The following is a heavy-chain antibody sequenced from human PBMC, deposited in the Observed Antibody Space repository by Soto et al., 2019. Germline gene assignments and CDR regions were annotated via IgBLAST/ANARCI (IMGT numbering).Heavy chain of an antibody. CDR2: IFSNDEK. Sequence: SGPTLVNPTETLTLTCTVSGFSLSNARMGVSWIRQPPGKALEWLAHIFSNDEKSYSTSLKSRLTISKDTSKSQVVLTMTNMDPVDTATYYCARILTSDFCSGSLDPWGQGTLVTVSS. CDR3: ARILTSDFCSGSLDP. CDR1: GFSLSNARMG. D-gene: IGHD3-3*01. J-gene: IGHJ5*02. V-gene: IGHV2-26*01.